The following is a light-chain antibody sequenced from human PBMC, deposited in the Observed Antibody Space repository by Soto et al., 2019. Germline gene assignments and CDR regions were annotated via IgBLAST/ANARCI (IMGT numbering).Light chain of an antibody. CDR2: GAS. CDR1: QSVSIN. CDR3: QQYNNWPLT. J-gene: IGKJ4*01. Sequence: EIVLTQSPATLSLSPGERATLSCRASQSVSINLAWYQQKPGQAPRLLIYGASTRPTGIPARFSGSGSGTEFTLTISSPQSEDFAVYYCQQYNNWPLTVGGGTKVDIK. V-gene: IGKV3-15*01.